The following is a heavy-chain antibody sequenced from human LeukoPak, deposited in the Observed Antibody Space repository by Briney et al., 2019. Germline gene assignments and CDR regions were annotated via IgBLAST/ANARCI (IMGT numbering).Heavy chain of an antibody. J-gene: IGHJ4*02. D-gene: IGHD2-15*01. V-gene: IGHV4-34*01. Sequence: PSQTLSLTCAVYGASFSGYCWSSIRQPPGKWLEWIGEINHSGSTNSNPSLKSRVTISIDTSKNQFSLNLSSVTAADTAVYYCARGPDCSGGSCTDRPFDYWDQGTLVTVSS. CDR2: INHSGST. CDR1: GASFSGYC. CDR3: ARGPDCSGGSCTDRPFDY.